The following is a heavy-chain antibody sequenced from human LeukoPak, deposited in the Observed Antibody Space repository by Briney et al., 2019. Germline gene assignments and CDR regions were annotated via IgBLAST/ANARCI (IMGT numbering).Heavy chain of an antibody. D-gene: IGHD3-16*01. J-gene: IGHJ3*02. V-gene: IGHV4-39*07. CDR3: ARDRHGAAFDI. CDR2: IYYTGST. Sequence: TFSTYGMSWVRQAPGKGLEWIGNIYYTGSTYYNPSLKSRVSISVDTSKNHFSLKLSSVTAADTAVYYCARDRHGAAFDIWGQGTMVTVSS. CDR1: TFSTYG.